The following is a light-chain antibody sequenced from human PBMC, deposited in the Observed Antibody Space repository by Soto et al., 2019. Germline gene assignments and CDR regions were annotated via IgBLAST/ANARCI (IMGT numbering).Light chain of an antibody. J-gene: IGKJ3*01. V-gene: IGKV1-27*01. Sequence: DIQMTQSPSSLSASVGDRVTITCRASQGISNYLAWYQQKPGKVPRLLIYAASTLQSGVPSRFSGSGSGTDFTLSISSLQPEDVASYYFQNYNNAPRITFGPGTTVDIK. CDR2: AAS. CDR3: QNYNNAPRIT. CDR1: QGISNY.